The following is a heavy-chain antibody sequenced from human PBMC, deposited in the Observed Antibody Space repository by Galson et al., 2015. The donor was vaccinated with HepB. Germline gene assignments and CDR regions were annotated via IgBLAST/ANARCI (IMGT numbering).Heavy chain of an antibody. CDR2: VSMSGNIS. V-gene: IGHV3-48*03. D-gene: IGHD5-24*01. J-gene: IGHJ4*02. CDR3: AQMVY. CDR1: GFSFDSYG. Sequence: SLRLSCAASGFSFDSYGMNWVRQAPGKGLEWISYVSMSGNISYYADSVKGRFTISRDNAKNFLFLQMDSLRVEDTAVYYCAQMVYWGQGVLVSVSS.